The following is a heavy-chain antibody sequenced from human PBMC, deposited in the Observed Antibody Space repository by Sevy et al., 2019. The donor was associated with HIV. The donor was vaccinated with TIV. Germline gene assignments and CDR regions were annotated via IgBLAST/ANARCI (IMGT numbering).Heavy chain of an antibody. CDR2: ITPNNGNT. V-gene: IGHV1-18*01. CDR3: ARAPSGSQGPGQYFHH. Sequence: ASVKVSGKASGYTFTNYHITWVRQAPGQGLEWMGWITPNNGNTNYVQRLQGRVTMTTDTSTSTAYMELRSLRSDDTAVYYCARAPSGSQGPGQYFHHWGQGTLVTVSS. CDR1: GYTFTNYH. D-gene: IGHD1-26*01. J-gene: IGHJ1*01.